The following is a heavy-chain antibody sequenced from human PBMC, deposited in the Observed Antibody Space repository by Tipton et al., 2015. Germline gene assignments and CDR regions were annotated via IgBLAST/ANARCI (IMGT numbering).Heavy chain of an antibody. CDR3: ARQWWYYTRLEGGFFEY. D-gene: IGHD2-15*01. CDR1: GASISSSNW. Sequence: TLSLTCGVSGASISSSNWWSWVRQPPGKGLEWIGTIYYTGSTYYNPSLQSRVTISVDTSKNQFSVKLSSVTAADTAVYYCARQWWYYTRLEGGFFEYWGQGNLVTVSS. V-gene: IGHV4-4*02. J-gene: IGHJ4*02. CDR2: IYYTGST.